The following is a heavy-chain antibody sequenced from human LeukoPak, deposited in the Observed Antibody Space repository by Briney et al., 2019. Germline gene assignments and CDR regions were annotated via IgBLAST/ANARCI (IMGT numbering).Heavy chain of an antibody. J-gene: IGHJ4*02. Sequence: GGFLRLSCAASGFTFSSYAMSWVRQVPGKGLEWVSVISGSGDNTYYADSVKGRFTISRDNSKNMLYLQMNSLRAEDTAVYYCARDSSHYLGSSDYWGQGALVTVSS. D-gene: IGHD6-6*01. CDR1: GFTFSSYA. CDR3: ARDSSHYLGSSDY. CDR2: ISGSGDNT. V-gene: IGHV3-23*01.